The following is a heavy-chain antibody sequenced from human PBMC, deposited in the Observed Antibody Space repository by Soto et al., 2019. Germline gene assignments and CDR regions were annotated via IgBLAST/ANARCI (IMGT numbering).Heavy chain of an antibody. D-gene: IGHD1-26*01. CDR2: INPNSGGT. CDR3: AREAKIVGATTRTNWFDP. CDR1: GNTVPNYA. Sequence: ASVKVSCKASGNTVPNYAIHWVRQAPGQRLEWMGWINPNSGGTNYAQKFQGWVTMTRDTSISTAYMELSRLRSDDTAVYYCAREAKIVGATTRTNWFDPWGQGTLVTVSS. J-gene: IGHJ5*02. V-gene: IGHV1-2*04.